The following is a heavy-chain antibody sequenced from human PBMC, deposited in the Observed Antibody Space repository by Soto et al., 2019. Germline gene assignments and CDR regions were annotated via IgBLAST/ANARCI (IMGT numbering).Heavy chain of an antibody. Sequence: SETLSLTCAVYGGFLSSYFCSWIRQPAGKGLEWIGRIYTSGNTNYNPSLKSRVTMSVDTSKNQFSLKLSSVTAADTAVYYCARESTVVTLRTFDIWGQGTMVTVSS. D-gene: IGHD2-21*02. CDR2: IYTSGNT. CDR1: GGFLSSYF. J-gene: IGHJ3*02. CDR3: ARESTVVTLRTFDI. V-gene: IGHV4-4*07.